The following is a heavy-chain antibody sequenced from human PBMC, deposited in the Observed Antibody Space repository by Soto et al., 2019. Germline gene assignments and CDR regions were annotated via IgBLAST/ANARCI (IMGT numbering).Heavy chain of an antibody. CDR3: AREYCSSTICLYDY. J-gene: IGHJ4*02. Sequence: EVQLVESGGGLVQPGGSLRLSCAASGFTFSSYSMNWVRQAPGKGLEWVSYISTSSSTIYYADTVKGRFTISRDNAKNSLYLQMNSLRAEDTAVYYCAREYCSSTICLYDYWGQGTLVTVSP. CDR2: ISTSSSTI. CDR1: GFTFSSYS. D-gene: IGHD2-2*01. V-gene: IGHV3-48*01.